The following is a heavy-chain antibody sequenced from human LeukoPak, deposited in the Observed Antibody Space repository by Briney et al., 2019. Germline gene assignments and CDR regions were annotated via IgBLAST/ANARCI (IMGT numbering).Heavy chain of an antibody. Sequence: ASVKVSCQASGYTFTSYYMHWVRQAPGQGRAGMGIITPSGGSTSYAQKFQGRVTMTRDMSTSTVYMELSSLRSEDTAVYYCARPARYCSSTSCYLRHWGQGTLVTVSS. CDR3: ARPARYCSSTSCYLRH. V-gene: IGHV1-46*01. D-gene: IGHD2-2*01. CDR2: ITPSGGST. CDR1: GYTFTSYY. J-gene: IGHJ4*02.